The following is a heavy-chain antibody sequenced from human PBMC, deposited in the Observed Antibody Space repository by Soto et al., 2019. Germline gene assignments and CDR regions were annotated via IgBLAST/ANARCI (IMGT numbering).Heavy chain of an antibody. CDR1: GFTFSSYS. CDR2: ISSSSSYI. D-gene: IGHD6-19*01. V-gene: IGHV3-21*01. CDR3: ARDPYSSGWFASGPNWFDP. Sequence: EVQLVESGGGLVKPGGSLRLSCAASGFTFSSYSMNWVRQAPGKGLEWVSSISSSSSYIYYADSVKGRFTISRDNAKNSLYLQMNSLRAEDTAVYYCARDPYSSGWFASGPNWFDPWGQGTLVTVSS. J-gene: IGHJ5*02.